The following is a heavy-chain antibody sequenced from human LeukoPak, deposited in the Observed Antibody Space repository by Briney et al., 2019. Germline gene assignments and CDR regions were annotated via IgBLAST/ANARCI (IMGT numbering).Heavy chain of an antibody. V-gene: IGHV4-39*01. Sequence: SETLSLTCTVSGASINTSNFYWGWIRQPPGKGLESIGSVSHTGSTYFNPSLNSRVTISVDTSKNQFSLKLTSVTAADTAVYYCARQGTMTRGGYWLDPWGQGTLVIVSS. D-gene: IGHD3-10*01. CDR3: ARQGTMTRGGYWLDP. CDR1: GASINTSNFY. CDR2: VSHTGST. J-gene: IGHJ5*02.